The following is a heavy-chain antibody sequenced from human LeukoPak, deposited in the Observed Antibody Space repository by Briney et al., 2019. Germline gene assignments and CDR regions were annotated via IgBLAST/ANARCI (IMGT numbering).Heavy chain of an antibody. CDR1: GYTFTGYY. CDR3: ARLRSSGWYDY. J-gene: IGHJ4*02. V-gene: IGHV1-2*06. Sequence: ASVKVSXKASGYTFTGYYMHWVRQAPGQGLEWVGRINPNSGGTNYAQKFQGRVTMTRDTSISTAYMELSRLRSDDTAVYYCARLRSSGWYDYWGPGTLVTVSS. D-gene: IGHD6-19*01. CDR2: INPNSGGT.